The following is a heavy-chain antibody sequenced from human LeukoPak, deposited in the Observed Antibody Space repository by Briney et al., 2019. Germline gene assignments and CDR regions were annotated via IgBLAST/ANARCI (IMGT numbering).Heavy chain of an antibody. J-gene: IGHJ1*01. CDR1: GYTFTSYG. CDR3: ARSVTPQYFQH. CDR2: INTNTGNP. Sequence: GASVKVSCKASGYTFTSYGMNWVRQAPGQELEWMGWINTNTGNPTYAQGFTGRFVFSLDTSVSTAYLQISSLKAEDTAVYSCARSVTPQYFQHWGQGTLVTVSS. V-gene: IGHV7-4-1*02. D-gene: IGHD4-17*01.